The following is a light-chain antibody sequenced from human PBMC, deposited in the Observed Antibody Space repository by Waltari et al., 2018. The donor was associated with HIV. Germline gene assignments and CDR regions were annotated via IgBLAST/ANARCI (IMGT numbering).Light chain of an antibody. CDR1: NIETKS. CDR2: DDS. Sequence: SYVLTQPPSVSVAPGQTARISCGGNNIETKSVHWYHQKPGQAPVLVVYDDSDRPSGIPERFSGSNSGNTATLTISRVEAGDEADYYCQVWDSSSVVFGGGTKLTVL. V-gene: IGLV3-21*02. J-gene: IGLJ2*01. CDR3: QVWDSSSVV.